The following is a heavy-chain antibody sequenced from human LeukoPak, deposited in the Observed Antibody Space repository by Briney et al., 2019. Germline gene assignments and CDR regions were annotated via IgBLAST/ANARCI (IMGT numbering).Heavy chain of an antibody. CDR2: INHSGST. CDR1: GGSFSGYY. V-gene: IGHV4-34*01. J-gene: IGHJ4*02. Sequence: SETLSLTCAVYGGSFSGYYWSWIRQPPGKGLEWIGEINHSGSTNYNPSLKSRVTISVDTSKNQFSLKLSSVTAADTAVYYCARQYKSRDYWGQGTLVTVSS. CDR3: ARQYKSRDY. D-gene: IGHD1-1*01.